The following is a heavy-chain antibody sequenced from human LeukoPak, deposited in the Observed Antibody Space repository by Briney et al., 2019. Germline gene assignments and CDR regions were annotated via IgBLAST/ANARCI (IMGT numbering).Heavy chain of an antibody. CDR2: ISSSSSYI. CDR1: GFTFSSYS. V-gene: IGHV3-21*04. D-gene: IGHD3-10*01. Sequence: TGGSLRLSCAASGFTFSSYSMNWVRQAPGKGLEWVSSISSSSSYIYYADSVKGRFTISRDNAKNSLYLQMNSLRAEDTAVYYCAKDRLPLIRGIDYWGQGTLVTVSS. CDR3: AKDRLPLIRGIDY. J-gene: IGHJ4*02.